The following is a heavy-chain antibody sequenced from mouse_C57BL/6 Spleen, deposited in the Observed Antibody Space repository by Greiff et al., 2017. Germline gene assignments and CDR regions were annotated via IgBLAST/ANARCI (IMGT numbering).Heavy chain of an antibody. J-gene: IGHJ2*01. CDR3: ARRNWDYFDY. CDR2: ISSGSSTI. CDR1: GFTFSDYG. V-gene: IGHV5-17*01. Sequence: EVNVVESGGGLVKPGGSLKLSCAASGFTFSDYGMHWVRQAPEKGLEWVAYISSGSSTIYYADTVKGRFTISRVNAKNTLFLQMTSLRSEDTAMYYCARRNWDYFDYWGQGTTLTVSS. D-gene: IGHD4-1*01.